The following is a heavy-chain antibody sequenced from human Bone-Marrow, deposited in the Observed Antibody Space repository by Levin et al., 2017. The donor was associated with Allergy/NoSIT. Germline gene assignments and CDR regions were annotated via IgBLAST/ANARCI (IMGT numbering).Heavy chain of an antibody. CDR3: ARDGTGSIYNWFDP. Sequence: SQTLSLTCTVSGGSISSYYWSWIRQPPGKGLEWIGYIYYSGSTNYNPSLKSRVTISVDTSKNQFSLKLSSVTAADTAVYYCARDGTGSIYNWFDPWGQGTLVTVSS. V-gene: IGHV4-59*01. CDR1: GGSISSYY. CDR2: IYYSGST. D-gene: IGHD2-8*02. J-gene: IGHJ5*02.